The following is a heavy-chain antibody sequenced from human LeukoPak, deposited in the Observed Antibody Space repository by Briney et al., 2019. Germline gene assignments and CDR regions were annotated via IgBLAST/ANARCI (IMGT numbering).Heavy chain of an antibody. CDR1: GFTFNNYN. V-gene: IGHV3-21*01. CDR2: ITSSSTYI. CDR3: ARDPYSGNYGAYYYYYMDV. J-gene: IGHJ6*03. Sequence: GGSLRLSCAASGFTFNNYNMNWVRQAPGKGLEWVSSITSSSTYIYYADSVKGRFTISRDNAKNSLYLQMNSLRPEDTAVYYCARDPYSGNYGAYYYYYMDVWGKGTTVTISS. D-gene: IGHD1-26*01.